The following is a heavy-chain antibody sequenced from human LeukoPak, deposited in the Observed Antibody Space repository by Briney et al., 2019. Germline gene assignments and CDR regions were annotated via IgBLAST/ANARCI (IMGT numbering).Heavy chain of an antibody. CDR1: GFTFSDYY. V-gene: IGHV3-11*01. J-gene: IGHJ4*02. CDR3: ARDLSSGWYRFDY. CDR2: ISSSGSTI. D-gene: IGHD6-19*01. Sequence: GGSLRLSCAASGFTFSDYYMSWIRQAPGKGLEWVSYISSSGSTIYYADSVKGRFTISRDNAKNSLYLQMNSLRAGDTAVYYCARDLSSGWYRFDYWGQGTLVTVSS.